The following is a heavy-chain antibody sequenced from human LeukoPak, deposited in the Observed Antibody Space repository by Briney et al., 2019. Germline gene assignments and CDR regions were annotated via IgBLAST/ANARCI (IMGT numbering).Heavy chain of an antibody. V-gene: IGHV4-59*07. D-gene: IGHD4-23*01. CDR2: IYYSGST. CDR3: ARGTARVTSPDFDY. J-gene: IGHJ4*02. Sequence: PSDTLSLTCTVSGGSISSYYWGWIRQPPGKGLEWIGYIYYSGSTNYNPSLKSRVTISVDTSKNQFSLKLSSVTAADTAVYYCARGTARVTSPDFDYWGQGTLVTVSS. CDR1: GGSISSYY.